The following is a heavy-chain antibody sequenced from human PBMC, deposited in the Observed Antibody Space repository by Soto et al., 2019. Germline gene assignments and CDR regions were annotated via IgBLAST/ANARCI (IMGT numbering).Heavy chain of an antibody. V-gene: IGHV3-33*01. CDR2: IWYDGSTK. CDR3: ARVECGGDLDY. D-gene: IGHD3-3*01. Sequence: QVQLVESGGGVVQPGRALRLSCSASGFTFSDYGMHWVRQAPGKGLEWVAVIWYDGSTKHYTDSVKGRFTISRDNSKNTLYLQINSLRVEDTAVYYCARVECGGDLDYWGQGTLVIVSS. CDR1: GFTFSDYG. J-gene: IGHJ4*02.